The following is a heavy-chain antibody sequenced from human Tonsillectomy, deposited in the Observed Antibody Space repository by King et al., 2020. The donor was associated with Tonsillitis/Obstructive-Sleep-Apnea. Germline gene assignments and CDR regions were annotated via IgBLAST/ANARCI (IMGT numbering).Heavy chain of an antibody. CDR1: GFTFDKYA. Sequence: VQLVESGGGLVQPGRSLRLSCAASGFTFDKYAMYWVRQAPGKGLEWVLAINYNGGSIAYADSVQGRFIISRDNAKKSLYLQMNSLRAEDTALYYCAKHTRHDFWSGDAMDVWGKGTTVTVSS. D-gene: IGHD3-3*01. V-gene: IGHV3-9*01. J-gene: IGHJ6*03. CDR3: AKHTRHDFWSGDAMDV. CDR2: INYNGGSI.